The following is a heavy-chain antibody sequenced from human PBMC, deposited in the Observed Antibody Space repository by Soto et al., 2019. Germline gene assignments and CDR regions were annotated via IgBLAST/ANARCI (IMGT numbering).Heavy chain of an antibody. V-gene: IGHV1-18*01. CDR3: ARDSPYCSGGSCYSDTYYYYHYGMDV. Sequence: ASVKVSCKASGYTFTSYGISWVRQAPGQGLEWMGWISAYNGNTNYAQKLQGRVTMTTDTSTSTAYMELRSLRSDDTAVYYCARDSPYCSGGSCYSDTYYYYHYGMDVWGQGTTVTASS. J-gene: IGHJ6*02. CDR2: ISAYNGNT. D-gene: IGHD2-15*01. CDR1: GYTFTSYG.